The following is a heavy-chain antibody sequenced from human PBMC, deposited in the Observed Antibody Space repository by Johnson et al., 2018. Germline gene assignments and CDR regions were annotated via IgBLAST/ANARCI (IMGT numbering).Heavy chain of an antibody. CDR2: IGAGSVHI. V-gene: IGHV3-21*06. CDR1: GFSFNVYS. Sequence: VQLQESGGGLVKPGGSLRLSCEASGFSFNVYSMTWVRQAPGKGLEWVSFIGAGSVHIHYADSVRGRFTYSRDNAKNSLYLQRSALGGEDTAIYFCARGQWRVPGYPYYMDVWGKGTTVTVSS. CDR3: ARGQWRVPGYPYYMDV. D-gene: IGHD6-19*01. J-gene: IGHJ6*03.